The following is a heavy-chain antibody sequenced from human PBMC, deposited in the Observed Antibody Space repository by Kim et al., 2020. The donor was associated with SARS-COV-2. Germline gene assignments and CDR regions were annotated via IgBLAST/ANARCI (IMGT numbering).Heavy chain of an antibody. CDR1: GFNFSSYA. J-gene: IGHJ6*04. D-gene: IGHD3-10*01. CDR3: AKGRGSEIYYYYGMDV. V-gene: IGHV3-23*01. Sequence: GGSLRLSCAASGFNFSSYAMSWVRQAPGKGLEWVSAISGSGGSTYYADSVKGRFTISRNNSKNTLYLQMNSLRDEDTAVYYCAKGRGSEIYYYYGMDVWGKGTTDTVSS. CDR2: ISGSGGST.